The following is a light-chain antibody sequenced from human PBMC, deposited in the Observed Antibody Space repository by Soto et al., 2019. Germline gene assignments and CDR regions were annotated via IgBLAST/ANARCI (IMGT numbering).Light chain of an antibody. V-gene: IGKV1-6*01. J-gene: IGKJ2*01. CDR2: AAA. CDR1: QGIRND. Sequence: AIQMTQSPSSLSASVGDRVTITCRASQGIRNDLGWYQQKPGKAPKILIYAAASLQSGVPSRFSGSGSVTDFTLTISRLQPEDFATYYCLQDYNYPYTFGQGTKLEIK. CDR3: LQDYNYPYT.